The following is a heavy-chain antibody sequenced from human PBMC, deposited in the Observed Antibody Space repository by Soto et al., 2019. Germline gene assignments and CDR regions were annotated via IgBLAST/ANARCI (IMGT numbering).Heavy chain of an antibody. CDR2: INHSGST. Sequence: SETLSLTCAVYGGSFSGYYWSWIRQPPGKGLEWIGEINHSGSTNYNPSLKSRVTISVDTSKNQFSLKLSSVTAADTAVYYCARASGSGSHYDYWGQGTLVTVSS. CDR1: GGSFSGYY. V-gene: IGHV4-34*01. CDR3: ARASGSGSHYDY. J-gene: IGHJ4*02. D-gene: IGHD1-26*01.